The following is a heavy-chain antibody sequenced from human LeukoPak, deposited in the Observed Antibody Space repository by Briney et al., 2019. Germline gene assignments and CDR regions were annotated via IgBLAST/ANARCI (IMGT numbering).Heavy chain of an antibody. CDR1: GFTFSSYS. CDR2: ISSSSSYI. J-gene: IGHJ3*02. CDR3: ARDGYYDYVWGSYRMGDAFDI. Sequence: PGGSLRLSCAASGFTFSSYSMNWVRQAPGKGLEWVSSISSSSSYIYYADSVKGRFTISRDNAKNSLYLQMNSLRAEDTAVYYCARDGYYDYVWGSYRMGDAFDIWGQGTMVTVSS. V-gene: IGHV3-21*01. D-gene: IGHD3-16*02.